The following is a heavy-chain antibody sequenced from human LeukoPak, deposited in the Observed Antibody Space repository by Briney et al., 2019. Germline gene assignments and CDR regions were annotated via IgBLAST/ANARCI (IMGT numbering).Heavy chain of an antibody. Sequence: GGSLRLSCAASGFTFSSYAMSWVRQAPGKGLEWVSVISGSGGNTYYADFVKGRFTISRDNSKNTLFLQMNSLRAEDTAVYYCASNRVVIQVDAFDIWGQGTLVTVSS. J-gene: IGHJ3*02. CDR3: ASNRVVIQVDAFDI. CDR1: GFTFSSYA. V-gene: IGHV3-23*01. D-gene: IGHD2-21*01. CDR2: ISGSGGNT.